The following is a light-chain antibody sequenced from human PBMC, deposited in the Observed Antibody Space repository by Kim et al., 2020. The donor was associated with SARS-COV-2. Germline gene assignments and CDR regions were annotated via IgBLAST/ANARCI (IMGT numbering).Light chain of an antibody. CDR1: NIGSKN. J-gene: IGLJ3*02. V-gene: IGLV3-9*01. CDR2: RDT. Sequence: SVALGQTARITCEENNIGSKNVRWYQQKPGQAPVLVIYRDTNRPSGIPERFSGSNSGNTATLTISRAQVGDEADYYCQVWDSTWVFGGGTKLTVL. CDR3: QVWDSTWV.